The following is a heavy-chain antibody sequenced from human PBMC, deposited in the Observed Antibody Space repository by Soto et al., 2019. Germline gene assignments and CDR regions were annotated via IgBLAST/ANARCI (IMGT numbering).Heavy chain of an antibody. V-gene: IGHV4-39*01. Sequence: QLQLQESGPGLVKPSETLSLTCTVSGGSISSSSYYWGWIRQPPGKGLEWIGRIYYSGSTYYNPSLKSRLTIPVDSSKNQFSLKLSSVTAADTAVYYCARKYSSGWKIDYWGQGTLVTVSS. J-gene: IGHJ4*02. CDR2: IYYSGST. CDR3: ARKYSSGWKIDY. D-gene: IGHD6-19*01. CDR1: GGSISSSSYY.